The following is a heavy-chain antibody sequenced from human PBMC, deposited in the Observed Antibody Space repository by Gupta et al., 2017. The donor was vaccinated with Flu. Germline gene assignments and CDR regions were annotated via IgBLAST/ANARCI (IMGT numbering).Heavy chain of an antibody. V-gene: IGHV1-69*06. CDR2: IIPLFGTP. CDR3: ARNDFWSGGYYYYGMDV. J-gene: IGHJ6*02. Sequence: LRQAPGQGLEWMGGIIPLFGTPDYAQKFQGRVTITADKPTSTVYMELSSLRSEDTAIYYCARNDFWSGGYYYYGMDVWGQGTTVTVSS. D-gene: IGHD3-3*01.